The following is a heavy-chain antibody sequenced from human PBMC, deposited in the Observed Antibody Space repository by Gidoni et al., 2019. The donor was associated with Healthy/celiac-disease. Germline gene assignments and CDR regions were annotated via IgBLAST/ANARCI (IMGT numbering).Heavy chain of an antibody. Sequence: EVQLVESGGVVVQPGGSLRLSCAASGFTVDDYTMHWVRQAPGKGLEWVSLISWDGGSTYYADSVKGRFTISRDNSKNSLYLQMNSLRTEDTALYYCAKDSSSSGGYYGMDVWGQGTTVTVSS. CDR2: ISWDGGST. CDR3: AKDSSSSGGYYGMDV. J-gene: IGHJ6*02. D-gene: IGHD2-2*01. CDR1: GFTVDDYT. V-gene: IGHV3-43*01.